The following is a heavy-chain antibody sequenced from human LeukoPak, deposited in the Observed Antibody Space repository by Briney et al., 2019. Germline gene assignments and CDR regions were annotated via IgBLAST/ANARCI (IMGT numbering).Heavy chain of an antibody. CDR2: ISWNSGSI. CDR1: GFTYDDYA. CDR3: AKDITMVRGGMDV. J-gene: IGHJ6*03. V-gene: IGHV3-9*03. Sequence: GGSLRLXCAASGFTYDDYAMHWVRQAPGKGLEWVSGISWNSGSIGYADSVKGRFTISRDNAKNSLYLQMNSLRAEDMALYYCAKDITMVRGGMDVWGKGTTVTVSS. D-gene: IGHD3-10*01.